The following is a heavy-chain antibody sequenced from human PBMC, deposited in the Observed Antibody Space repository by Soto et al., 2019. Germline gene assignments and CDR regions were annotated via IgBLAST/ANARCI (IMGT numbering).Heavy chain of an antibody. CDR2: ISSNGGTT. D-gene: IGHD1-7*01. Sequence: EVQLAESGGGMVQPGGSLRLSCVASGFTFSSYDMHWVRQAPVKGLEYVSSISSNGGTTYYGNSVKGRFTISRDNSKNTLYLQMGSLRAEDRAVYYCVRRVSGNYDYWGQGTLVTVSS. V-gene: IGHV3-64*01. CDR3: VRRVSGNYDY. J-gene: IGHJ4*02. CDR1: GFTFSSYD.